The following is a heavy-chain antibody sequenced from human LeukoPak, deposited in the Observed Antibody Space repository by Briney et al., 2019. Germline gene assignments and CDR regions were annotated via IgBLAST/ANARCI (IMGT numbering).Heavy chain of an antibody. CDR1: GITFNDVW. D-gene: IGHD3-10*01. CDR2: ILRITEGGTT. Sequence: PGGSLRLSCAASGITFNDVWMSWVRQAPGKGLEWVGRILRITEGGTTDYAAPVKGRFTISRDDSKTTLYLQMNSLRAEDTAVYYCAKVRITMVRGPFDYWGQGTLVTVSP. J-gene: IGHJ4*02. V-gene: IGHV3-15*01. CDR3: AKVRITMVRGPFDY.